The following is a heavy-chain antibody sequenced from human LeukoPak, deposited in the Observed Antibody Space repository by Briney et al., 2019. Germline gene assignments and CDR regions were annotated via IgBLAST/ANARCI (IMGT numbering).Heavy chain of an antibody. J-gene: IGHJ4*02. D-gene: IGHD2-21*02. CDR3: ARGLSKYYFDY. Sequence: PSETLSLTCTVSGGSISSGGYYWSWIRQHPGKGLEWIGYVYYSGSTYYTPALRSRVTISVDSSENQFSLKLNSVTAADTAVYYCARGLSKYYFDYWGQGPLVTVSS. CDR2: VYYSGST. CDR1: GGSISSGGYY. V-gene: IGHV4-31*03.